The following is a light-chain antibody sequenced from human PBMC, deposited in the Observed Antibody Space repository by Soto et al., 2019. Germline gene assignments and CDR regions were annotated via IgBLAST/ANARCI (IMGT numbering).Light chain of an antibody. J-gene: IGLJ2*01. CDR3: CSYAGSRTHVL. V-gene: IGLV2-23*02. CDR2: EVS. CDR1: SSDVGSYNL. Sequence: QSAPTQPASVSGSPGQSITITCTGTSSDVGSYNLVSWYQQHPGKAPKVLIYEVSERPSGVSNRFSGSKSGNTASLTISGLQAEDEAEYYCCSYAGSRTHVLFGGGTKLTVL.